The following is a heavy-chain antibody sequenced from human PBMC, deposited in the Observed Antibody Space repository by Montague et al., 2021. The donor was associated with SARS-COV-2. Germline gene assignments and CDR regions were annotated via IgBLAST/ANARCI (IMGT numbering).Heavy chain of an antibody. CDR1: GDSFIGYY. J-gene: IGHJ6*02. CDR3: ARAPCLNQDV. Sequence: SETRSLTCAVHGDSFIGYYWGWIRQPPGKGLQWIGEINDSVITNRYPSFKSRATISLDSSKKEFSLTLRSVTAADTGVYYCARAPCLNQDVWGQGTTVIVPS. V-gene: IGHV4-34*04. CDR2: INDSVIT. D-gene: IGHD2-15*01.